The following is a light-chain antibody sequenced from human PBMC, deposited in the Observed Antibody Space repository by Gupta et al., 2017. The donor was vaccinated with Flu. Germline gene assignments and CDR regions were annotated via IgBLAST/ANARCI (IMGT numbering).Light chain of an antibody. Sequence: DVVMPPSPLSLPVTLGQPASISCRSSQGLVYSDGTTYLHWLQQRPGQSPRLLIYQVSYRESGVPERFSGSGSGTNFTLNISRVEAEDFGIYFCKQGAHGSGAFGQGTKVEIK. J-gene: IGKJ1*01. CDR2: QVS. CDR3: KQGAHGSGA. V-gene: IGKV2-30*01. CDR1: QGLVYSDGTTY.